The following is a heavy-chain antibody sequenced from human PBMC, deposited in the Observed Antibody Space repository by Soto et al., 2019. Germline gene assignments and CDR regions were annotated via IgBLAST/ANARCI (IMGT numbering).Heavy chain of an antibody. V-gene: IGHV4-59*01. CDR1: GGSISSYY. J-gene: IGHJ4*02. D-gene: IGHD2-15*01. CDR2: IYYSGST. Sequence: QVQLQESVPGLVKPSETLSLTCTVSGGSISSYYWNWIRQPPGKGLEWIGYIYYSGSTNYNPSLKSRVTISVDTSKNQFSLKLSSVTAADTAVYYCASGGRWYFDYWGQGTLVTVSS. CDR3: ASGGRWYFDY.